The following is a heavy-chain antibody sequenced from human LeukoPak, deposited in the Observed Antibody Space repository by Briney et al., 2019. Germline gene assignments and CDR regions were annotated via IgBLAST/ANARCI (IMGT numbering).Heavy chain of an antibody. CDR2: ISSNGDGS. D-gene: IGHD2-15*01. V-gene: IGHV3-64*01. CDR3: ARGGGYCSDTRCYGIDY. Sequence: GGFLRLSCGASGFTFISYTMHWVRQAPGKGLEYVSTISSNGDGSYYANSVKGRFTITRDNSKNTLYLQMGSLRAEDMAVYFCARGGGYCSDTRCYGIDYWGQGTLVTVSS. CDR1: GFTFISYT. J-gene: IGHJ4*02.